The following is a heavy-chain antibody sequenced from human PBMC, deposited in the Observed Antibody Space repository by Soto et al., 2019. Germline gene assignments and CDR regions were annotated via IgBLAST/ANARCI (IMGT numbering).Heavy chain of an antibody. V-gene: IGHV3-23*01. CDR3: AKDLLYYDFWSGYYRSYYHGMDV. CDR2: ISGSGGST. J-gene: IGHJ6*02. D-gene: IGHD3-3*01. CDR1: GFNFSNYA. Sequence: GGSLRLSCAASGFNFSNYAMSWVRQAPGKGLEWVSAISGSGGSTYYADSVKGRFTISRDNSKNTLYLQMNSLRAEDTAVYYCAKDLLYYDFWSGYYRSYYHGMDVWGQGTTVTVSS.